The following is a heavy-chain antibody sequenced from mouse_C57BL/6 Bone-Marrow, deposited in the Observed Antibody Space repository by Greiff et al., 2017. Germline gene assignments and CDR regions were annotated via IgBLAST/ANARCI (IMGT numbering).Heavy chain of an antibody. CDR2: ILPGSGST. CDR1: GYTFTGYC. V-gene: IGHV1-9*01. D-gene: IGHD2-2*01. Sequence: QVQLQQSGAELMKPGASVKLSCKATGYTFTGYCIEWVKQRPGQGLEWIGEILPGSGSTNYNEKFKGKATFTADTSSNTAYMQLSSLTTEDSAIEDCAGFSVIYCGYDCYFDDWGPGTTLTVSS. J-gene: IGHJ2*01. CDR3: AGFSVIYCGYDCYFDD.